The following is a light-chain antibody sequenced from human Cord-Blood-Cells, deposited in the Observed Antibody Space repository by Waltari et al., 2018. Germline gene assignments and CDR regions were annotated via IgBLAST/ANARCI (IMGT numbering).Light chain of an antibody. V-gene: IGLV2-14*01. J-gene: IGLJ2*01. Sequence: QSALTQPASVSGSPGQSITISCTGTSSDVGGYNYVSWYQQHPGKAPKLLSYDVSNRPSWVSSRFSGSKSGNTATLTISALQAEDEADYYCCSYTSSSTLVFGGGTKLTVL. CDR2: DVS. CDR1: SSDVGGYNY. CDR3: CSYTSSSTLV.